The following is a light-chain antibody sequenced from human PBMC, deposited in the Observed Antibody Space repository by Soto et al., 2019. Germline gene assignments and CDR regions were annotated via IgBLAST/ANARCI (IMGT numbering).Light chain of an antibody. J-gene: IGKJ2*01. CDR3: QQSYSTGYT. CDR2: AAS. V-gene: IGKV1-39*01. CDR1: QSISSY. Sequence: DIQMTQSPSSLSASVGDRVTITCRASQSISSYLNWYQQKPGKAPKLLIYAASSLQSGVPSRFSGSGSGTDFTLTISSLQPEDCATYYCQQSYSTGYTFGQGTKLEIK.